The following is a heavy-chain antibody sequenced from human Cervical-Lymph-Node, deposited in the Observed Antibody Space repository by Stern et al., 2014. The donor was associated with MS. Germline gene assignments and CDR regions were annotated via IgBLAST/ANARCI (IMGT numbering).Heavy chain of an antibody. J-gene: IGHJ4*02. D-gene: IGHD4-17*01. CDR3: AHRNIMTAATTYDY. Sequence: QVTLKESGPTLVKPTQTLTLTCTFSGFSLITTGVGVGWIRQPPGKAPEWLALIYWDEDGRYSPSLRSRLTEDTFQNQVVLTMTNVDPVDTATYYCAHRNIMTAATTYDYWGQGILVTVSS. V-gene: IGHV2-5*02. CDR1: GFSLITTGVG. CDR2: IYWDEDG.